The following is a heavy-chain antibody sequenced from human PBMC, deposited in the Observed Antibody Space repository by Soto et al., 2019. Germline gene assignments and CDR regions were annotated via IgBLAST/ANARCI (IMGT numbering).Heavy chain of an antibody. Sequence: QVQLQESGPGLVKPSETLSLTCTVSGGSISGYYWSWIRQPPGKGLEWIGYMYKTGSTVYNPSFKSRVTISVETAKNQFSLKLNSVTAADTAVCYCARDLWGYCGTDCYPLDVWGQGTTVTVSS. D-gene: IGHD2-21*02. CDR1: GGSISGYY. CDR3: ARDLWGYCGTDCYPLDV. J-gene: IGHJ6*02. CDR2: MYKTGST. V-gene: IGHV4-59*01.